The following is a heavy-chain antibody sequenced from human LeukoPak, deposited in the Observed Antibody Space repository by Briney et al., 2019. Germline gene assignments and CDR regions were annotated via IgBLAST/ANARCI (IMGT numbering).Heavy chain of an antibody. CDR1: GFTFSSYA. D-gene: IGHD4-17*01. V-gene: IGHV3-23*01. Sequence: GGSLRLSCAASGFTFSSYAMSWVRQAPGKGLEWVSAISGSGGSTYYADSVKGRFTISRDNSKNTLYLQMNSLRAEDTALYYCAKDQIRRAYYYGMDVWGQGTTVTVSS. CDR3: AKDQIRRAYYYGMDV. CDR2: ISGSGGST. J-gene: IGHJ6*02.